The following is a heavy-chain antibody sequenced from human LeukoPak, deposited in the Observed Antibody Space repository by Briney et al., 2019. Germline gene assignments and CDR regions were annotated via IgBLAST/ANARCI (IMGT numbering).Heavy chain of an antibody. CDR1: GATFTSYA. CDR2: IIPILGIA. CDR3: ARYWADTVVVPAAMPHGGWFDT. J-gene: IGHJ5*02. Sequence: SMKLSCNASGATFTSYAFSWVRQPHGQGLDWKGSIIPILGIANYAQEFPVRVPITVDKSTTTAYMELSIMRSKDTAVYYCARYWADTVVVPAAMPHGGWFDTWGQGTLVTVSS. D-gene: IGHD2-2*01. V-gene: IGHV1-69*04.